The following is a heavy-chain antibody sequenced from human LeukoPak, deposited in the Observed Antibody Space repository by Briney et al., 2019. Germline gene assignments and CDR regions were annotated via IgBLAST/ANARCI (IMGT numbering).Heavy chain of an antibody. Sequence: GGSLRLSCAAAGFTFSRYWMSWVRQATGKGLECVAKIKEDGSEKHYVDSVKGRFTISRDNAKNSLYLQMNSLRAEDTAVYYCARDYTGGWNDYWGQGTLVTVSS. CDR3: ARDYTGGWNDY. J-gene: IGHJ4*02. V-gene: IGHV3-7*01. CDR2: IKEDGSEK. CDR1: GFTFSRYW. D-gene: IGHD7-27*01.